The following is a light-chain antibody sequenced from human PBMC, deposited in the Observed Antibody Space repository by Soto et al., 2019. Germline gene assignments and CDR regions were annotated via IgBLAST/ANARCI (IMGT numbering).Light chain of an antibody. V-gene: IGKV3-15*01. CDR2: GAT. J-gene: IGKJ1*01. CDR1: QSVGDN. CDR3: QQYNNWPLWT. Sequence: EIVMTQSPATLSVSPGERATLSCRASQSVGDNLAWYQQKPCQAPRLLFYGATTRATGIPARFSGRGSGTEFNLTITSLQSEDFAVYYCQQYNNWPLWTFGQGTKVEIK.